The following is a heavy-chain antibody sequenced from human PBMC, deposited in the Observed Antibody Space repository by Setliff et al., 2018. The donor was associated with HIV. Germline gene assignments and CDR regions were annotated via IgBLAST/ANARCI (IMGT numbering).Heavy chain of an antibody. CDR3: ASAPLTTVTTGPRYYLDY. CDR2: INPSGGIT. CDR1: GSTLTNYH. D-gene: IGHD4-17*01. Sequence: ASVKVSCKASGSTLTNYHMHWVRQAPGQGLEWMGVINPSGGITTYAQKFQGRVTVTKDTSTSTVYMELRSIRSEDTAVYFSASAPLTTVTTGPRYYLDYWGQGTLVTVSS. V-gene: IGHV1-46*01. J-gene: IGHJ4*02.